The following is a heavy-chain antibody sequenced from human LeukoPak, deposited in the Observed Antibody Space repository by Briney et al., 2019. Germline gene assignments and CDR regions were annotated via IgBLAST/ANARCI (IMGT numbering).Heavy chain of an antibody. V-gene: IGHV3-48*01. CDR2: ISSSSSTI. D-gene: IGHD5-18*01. CDR1: GFTFSSYS. Sequence: GGSLRLSCAASGFTFSSYSMNWVRQAPGKGLEWVSYISSSSSTIYYADSVKGRFTISRDNSKSTLYLQMNSLRAEDTAVYYCAKNTAMALYYYYGMDVWGQGTTVTVSS. CDR3: AKNTAMALYYYYGMDV. J-gene: IGHJ6*02.